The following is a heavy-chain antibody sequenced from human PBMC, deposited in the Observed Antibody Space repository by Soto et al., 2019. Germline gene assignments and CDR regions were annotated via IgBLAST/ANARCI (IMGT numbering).Heavy chain of an antibody. CDR2: ISGSGGST. CDR3: AKDITIFGVPPPNDWFDP. V-gene: IGHV3-23*01. Sequence: EVQLLESGGGLVQPGGSLRLSCAASGFTFSSYAMSWVRQAPGKGLEWVSAISGSGGSTYYADSVKGRFTISRDNSKNTLYLQRNSLRAEDTAVYYWAKDITIFGVPPPNDWFDPWGQGTLVTVSS. D-gene: IGHD3-3*01. J-gene: IGHJ5*02. CDR1: GFTFSSYA.